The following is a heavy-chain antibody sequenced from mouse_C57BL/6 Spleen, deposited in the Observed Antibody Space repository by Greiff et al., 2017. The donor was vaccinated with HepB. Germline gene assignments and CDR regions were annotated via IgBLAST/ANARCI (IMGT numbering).Heavy chain of an antibody. J-gene: IGHJ4*01. Sequence: VQLQQPGAELVMPGASVKLPCKASGYTFTSYWMHWVKQRPGQGLEWIGEIDPSDSYTNYNQKFKGKSTLTVDKSSSTAYMQLSSLTSEDSAVYYCARVTTVVATDYYAMDYWGQGTSVTVSS. CDR3: ARVTTVVATDYYAMDY. V-gene: IGHV1-69*01. D-gene: IGHD1-1*01. CDR2: IDPSDSYT. CDR1: GYTFTSYW.